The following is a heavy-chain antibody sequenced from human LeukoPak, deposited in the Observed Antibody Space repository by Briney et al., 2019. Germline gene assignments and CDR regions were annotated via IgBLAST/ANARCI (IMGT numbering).Heavy chain of an antibody. CDR3: GRFHYGTSGYLIPFDY. V-gene: IGHV3-13*01. CDR2: IGTAGDT. Sequence: GGSLRLSCAASGFTFSSYDMHWVRQATGKGLEWVSAIGTAGDTYYPGSVKGRFTISRENAKNSLYLQMNSLRAGDTAVYFCGRFHYGTSGYLIPFDYWGQGTPVIVSS. CDR1: GFTFSSYD. D-gene: IGHD3-22*01. J-gene: IGHJ4*02.